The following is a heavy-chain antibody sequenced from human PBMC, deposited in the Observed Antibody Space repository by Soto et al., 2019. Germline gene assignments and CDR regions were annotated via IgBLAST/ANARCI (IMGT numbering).Heavy chain of an antibody. J-gene: IGHJ6*02. CDR1: GGSFSGYY. Sequence: SETLSLTCAVYGGSFSGYYWSWIRQPPGKGLEWIGEINHSGSTNYSPSLKSRVTISVDTSKNQFSLKLSSVTAADTAVYYCARGWSSSWNYYYYGMDVWGQGTTVTVSS. V-gene: IGHV4-34*01. CDR2: INHSGST. D-gene: IGHD6-13*01. CDR3: ARGWSSSWNYYYYGMDV.